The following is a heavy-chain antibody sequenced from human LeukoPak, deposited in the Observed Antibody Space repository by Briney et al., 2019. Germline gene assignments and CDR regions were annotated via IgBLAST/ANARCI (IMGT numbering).Heavy chain of an antibody. D-gene: IGHD6-6*01. CDR2: IWYDGSKK. V-gene: IGHV3-33*01. CDR1: GFTFSDYG. CDR3: ARAHSSSSTFDL. J-gene: IGHJ4*02. Sequence: GGSLRLSCAASGFTFSDYGIHWVRQAPGQGLQWVALIWYDGSKKYYADSVKGRFTISRDNTKNTLYLQLNSLRADDTAVYYCARAHSSSSTFDLWGQGTLVTVSS.